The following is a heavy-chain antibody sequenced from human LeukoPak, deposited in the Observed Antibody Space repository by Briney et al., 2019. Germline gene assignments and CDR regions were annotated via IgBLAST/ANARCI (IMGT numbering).Heavy chain of an antibody. CDR1: GFTFSSYS. CDR2: ISSSSSYI. D-gene: IGHD3-10*02. V-gene: IGHV3-21*01. J-gene: IGHJ3*02. Sequence: PGGSLRLSCAASGFTFSSYSMNWVRQAPGKGLEWVSSISSSSSYIYYADSVKGRFTISRDNAKNSLYLQMNSLRAEDTAVYCCARDLPHVRGTGAFDIWGQGTMVTVSS. CDR3: ARDLPHVRGTGAFDI.